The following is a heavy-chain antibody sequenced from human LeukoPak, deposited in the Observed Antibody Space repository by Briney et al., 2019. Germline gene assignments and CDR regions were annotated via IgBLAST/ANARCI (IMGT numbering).Heavy chain of an antibody. CDR1: GFTFSSYE. CDR2: ISSSGSTI. D-gene: IGHD2-15*01. Sequence: GGSLRLSCAASGFTFSSYEMNWVRQAPGKGLEWVSYISSSGSTIYYADSVKGRFTISRDNAKNSLYLQMNSLRAEDTAVNYCAREVVVAAFFDYWGQGTLVTVSS. J-gene: IGHJ4*02. CDR3: AREVVVAAFFDY. V-gene: IGHV3-48*03.